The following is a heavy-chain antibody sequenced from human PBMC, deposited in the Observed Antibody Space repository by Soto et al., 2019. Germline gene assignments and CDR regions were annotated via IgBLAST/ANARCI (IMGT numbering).Heavy chain of an antibody. CDR3: ARGDVLLWFRELNPNPIDY. J-gene: IGHJ4*02. D-gene: IGHD3-10*01. Sequence: QVQLVQSGAEVKKPGASVKVSCKASGYTFTSYDINWVRQATGQGLEWMGWMNPNSGNTGYAQKFQGRVTMTRNTSLSKAYMELSSLRSEDTAVYYCARGDVLLWFRELNPNPIDYWGQGTLVTVSS. CDR1: GYTFTSYD. CDR2: MNPNSGNT. V-gene: IGHV1-8*01.